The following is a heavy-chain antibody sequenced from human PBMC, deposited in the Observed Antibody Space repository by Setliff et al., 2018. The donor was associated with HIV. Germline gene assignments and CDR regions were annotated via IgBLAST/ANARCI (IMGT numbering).Heavy chain of an antibody. Sequence: ASVKVSCKASGYRFSTFGISWVRQAPGQGLEWMGIINPSGGSAAYAEKFRGRVTMTSDTSTNTVYMELRSLRSEETAVFYCARDGGDGSGYYYADYWGQGTLVTVSS. J-gene: IGHJ4*02. CDR1: GYRFSTFG. CDR2: INPSGGSA. V-gene: IGHV1-46*01. CDR3: ARDGGDGSGYYYADY. D-gene: IGHD3-22*01.